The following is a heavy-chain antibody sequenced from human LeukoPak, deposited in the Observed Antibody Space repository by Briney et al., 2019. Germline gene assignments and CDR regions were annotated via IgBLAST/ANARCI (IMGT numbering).Heavy chain of an antibody. J-gene: IGHJ6*02. V-gene: IGHV3-23*01. CDR2: IGSSAGDT. Sequence: GVSLRLSCAASGFTFSSYPMTWVRQAPGKGLEWVSTIGSSAGDTHYADSVKGRFTISRDNSKSMLFLQLNSLRAEDTALYYCARDLHYYVAMDVWGQGTTVTVSS. D-gene: IGHD3-10*02. CDR1: GFTFSSYP. CDR3: ARDLHYYVAMDV.